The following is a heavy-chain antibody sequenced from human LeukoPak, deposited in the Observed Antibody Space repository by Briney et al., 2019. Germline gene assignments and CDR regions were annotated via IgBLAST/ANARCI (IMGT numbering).Heavy chain of an antibody. Sequence: GGSLRLSCAASGFSFTAYAMSWFRQTPGKGLEWVANIHDDGRVTNYVDSVKGRFTISRDNARNSVYLQMNSLRVEDTSLYYCARGRGWVDHWGQGALVTVSS. V-gene: IGHV3-7*01. CDR2: IHDDGRVT. D-gene: IGHD3-16*01. J-gene: IGHJ4*02. CDR3: ARGRGWVDH. CDR1: GFSFTAYA.